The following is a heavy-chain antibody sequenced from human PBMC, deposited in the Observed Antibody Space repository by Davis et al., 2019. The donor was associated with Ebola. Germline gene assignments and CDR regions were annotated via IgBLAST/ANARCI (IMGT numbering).Heavy chain of an antibody. V-gene: IGHV3-9*01. CDR1: GGSISSGGYY. CDR3: AKDIGIAVAGKQGVFDY. Sequence: PGGSLRLSCTVSGGSISSGGYYWSWIRQHPGKGLEWVSRISWNSGTIGYADSVKGRFTISRDNTKNSLYLQMNSLRPEDTALYYCAKDIGIAVAGKQGVFDYWGQGTLVTVSS. J-gene: IGHJ4*02. CDR2: ISWNSGTI. D-gene: IGHD6-13*01.